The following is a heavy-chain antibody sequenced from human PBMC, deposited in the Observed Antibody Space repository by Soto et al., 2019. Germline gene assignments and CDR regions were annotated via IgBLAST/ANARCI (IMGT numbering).Heavy chain of an antibody. CDR3: AKRPRAFWSGYYDY. V-gene: IGHV3-23*01. Sequence: GGSLRLSCAASGFTFSSYAMSWVRQAPGKGLEWVSAISGSGGSTYYADSVKGRFTISRDNSKNTLYLQMNSLRAEDTAVYYCAKRPRAFWSGYYDYWGQGTLVTVSS. CDR1: GFTFSSYA. CDR2: ISGSGGST. D-gene: IGHD3-3*01. J-gene: IGHJ4*02.